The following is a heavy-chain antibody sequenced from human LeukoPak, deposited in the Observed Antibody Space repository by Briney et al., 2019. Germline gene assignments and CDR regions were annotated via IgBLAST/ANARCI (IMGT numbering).Heavy chain of an antibody. CDR1: GFTFSSYG. CDR3: ARERSGWYYFDY. CDR2: IRYDGSNK. J-gene: IGHJ4*02. D-gene: IGHD6-19*01. Sequence: GGSLRLSCAASGFTFSSYGMHWVRQAPGKGLEWVAFIRYDGSNKYYADSVKGRFTISRDNSKNTLYLQMNSLRAEDTAVYYCARERSGWYYFDYWGQGTLVTVSS. V-gene: IGHV3-30*02.